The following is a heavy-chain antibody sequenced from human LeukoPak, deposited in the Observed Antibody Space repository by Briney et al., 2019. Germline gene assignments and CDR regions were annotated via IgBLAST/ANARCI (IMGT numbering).Heavy chain of an antibody. Sequence: GGSLRLSCAASGFTVSSNYMSWVRQAPGKGLEWVSVIYSGGSTYYADSVKGRFTISRDNSKNTLYLQMNSLRAEDTAVYYCARDLPTLPQNRYYDFWSGSTGMDVWGQGTTVTVSS. CDR2: IYSGGST. V-gene: IGHV3-53*01. CDR3: ARDLPTLPQNRYYDFWSGSTGMDV. CDR1: GFTVSSNY. D-gene: IGHD3-3*01. J-gene: IGHJ6*02.